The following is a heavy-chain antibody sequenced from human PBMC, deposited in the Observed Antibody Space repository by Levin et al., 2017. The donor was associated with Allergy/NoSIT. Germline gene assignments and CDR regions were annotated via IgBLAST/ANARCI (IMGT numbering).Heavy chain of an antibody. CDR2: VYGSGST. J-gene: IGHJ4*02. D-gene: IGHD3-10*01. CDR3: ARGQSSGATYFNS. CDR1: GASISSYY. V-gene: IGHV4-4*07. Sequence: GSLRLSCTVSGASISSYYWSWIRQPAGRGLEWIGRVYGSGSTDYDPSLKSRVTMSVDTSKNQFSLRLSSVTAADTAMYYCARGQSSGATYFNSWGQGTLVTVSS.